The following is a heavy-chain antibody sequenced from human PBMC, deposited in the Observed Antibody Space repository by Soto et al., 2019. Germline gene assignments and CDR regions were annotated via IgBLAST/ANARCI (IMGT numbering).Heavy chain of an antibody. V-gene: IGHV3-23*01. CDR1: GFTFSSYA. J-gene: IGHJ4*02. CDR2: ISGSGGST. D-gene: IGHD3-9*01. Sequence: EVQLLESVGGLVQPGGSLRLSCAASGFTFSSYAMSWLRQAPGKGLVWVSAISGSGGSTYYADSVKGRFTISRDNSKNTLYLPMNSLRATDTAVYYCAKGYDILTGCFDYWGQGTLVTVSS. CDR3: AKGYDILTGCFDY.